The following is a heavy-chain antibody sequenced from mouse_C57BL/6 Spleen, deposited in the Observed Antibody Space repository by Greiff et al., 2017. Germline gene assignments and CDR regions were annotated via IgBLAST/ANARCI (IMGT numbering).Heavy chain of an antibody. CDR3: AKRGDDYAMDY. V-gene: IGHV2-3*01. Sequence: VMLVESGPGLVAPSQSLSITCTVSGFSLTSYGVSWVRQPPGKGLEWLGVIWGYGSTNYHSALISRLSISKDNSKSQVFLKLNSLQTDDTAANYCAKRGDDYAMDYWGQGTSVTVSS. D-gene: IGHD3-3*01. J-gene: IGHJ4*01. CDR1: GFSLTSYG. CDR2: IWGYGST.